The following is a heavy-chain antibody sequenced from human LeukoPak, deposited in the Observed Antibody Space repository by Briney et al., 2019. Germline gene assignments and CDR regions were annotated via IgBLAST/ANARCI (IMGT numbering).Heavy chain of an antibody. D-gene: IGHD4-23*01. Sequence: PGGSLRLSCVASGFTFSSYGMRWVRQVPGKGLEWVALIWYDGSNKYYSDSVKGRFTTSRDNSKNTLYLQMNSLRAEDTAVYYCAREGPRGNSQFDYWGQGTLVTVSS. CDR2: IWYDGSNK. CDR1: GFTFSSYG. V-gene: IGHV3-33*01. CDR3: AREGPRGNSQFDY. J-gene: IGHJ4*02.